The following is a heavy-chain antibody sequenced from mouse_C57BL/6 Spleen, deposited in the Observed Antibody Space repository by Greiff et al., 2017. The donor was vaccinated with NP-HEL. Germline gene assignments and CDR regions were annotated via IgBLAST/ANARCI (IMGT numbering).Heavy chain of an antibody. J-gene: IGHJ2*01. V-gene: IGHV1-9*01. CDR1: GYTFTGYW. D-gene: IGHD2-5*01. Sequence: VQLQQSGAELMKPGASVKLSCKATGYTFTGYWIEWVKQRPGHGLEWIGEILPGSGSTTYNEKFKGKATFTADTSSNTAYMQLSSLTTEDSAIYYCARGYSKGSLGFYWGQGTTLTVSS. CDR3: ARGYSKGSLGFY. CDR2: ILPGSGST.